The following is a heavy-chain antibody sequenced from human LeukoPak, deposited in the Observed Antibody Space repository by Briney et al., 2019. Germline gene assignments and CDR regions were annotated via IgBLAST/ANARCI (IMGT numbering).Heavy chain of an antibody. V-gene: IGHV3-30*04. Sequence: GGSLRLSCAASGFTFSSYAMHWVRQAPGRGLEWVAVMSYDGNNYYYADSVKGRFTISRDNSKNTLYLQMNSLRVEDTAVYYCAGVKDSSGWASDYWGQGTLVTVSS. CDR2: MSYDGNNY. CDR3: AGVKDSSGWASDY. D-gene: IGHD3-22*01. CDR1: GFTFSSYA. J-gene: IGHJ4*02.